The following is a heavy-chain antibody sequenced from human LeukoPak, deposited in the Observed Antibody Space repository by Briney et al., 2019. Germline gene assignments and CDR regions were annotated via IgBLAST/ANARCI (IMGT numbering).Heavy chain of an antibody. J-gene: IGHJ5*02. CDR1: GFTFSSYW. V-gene: IGHV3-74*01. Sequence: GGSLRLSCAASGFTFSSYWMHWVRQAPGKGLVWVSRINSDGSTTSYADSVKGRFTISRDNAKNTLYLQMNSLRAEDTAVYYCAREVVSTSSIDPWGQGTLVTVSS. D-gene: IGHD2-2*01. CDR3: AREVVSTSSIDP. CDR2: INSDGSTT.